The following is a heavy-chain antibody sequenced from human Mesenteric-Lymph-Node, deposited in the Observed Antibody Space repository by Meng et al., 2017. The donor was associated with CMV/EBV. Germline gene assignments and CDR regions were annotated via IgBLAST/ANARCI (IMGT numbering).Heavy chain of an antibody. D-gene: IGHD3-3*01. CDR3: ARGLVPNYDFWSLENWFDP. CDR1: SASISDFH. V-gene: IGHV4-4*07. CDR2: IFISGTA. J-gene: IGHJ5*02. Sequence: SETLSLTCTVSSASISDFHWSWIRQPPGKGLEWIGHIFISGTANYHPSLKSRVTISVDTSKNQFSLKLSSVTAADTAVYYCARGLVPNYDFWSLENWFDPWGQGTLVTVSS.